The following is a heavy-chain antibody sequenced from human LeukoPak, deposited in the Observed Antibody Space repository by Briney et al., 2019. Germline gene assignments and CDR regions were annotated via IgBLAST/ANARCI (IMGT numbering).Heavy chain of an antibody. V-gene: IGHV4-59*01. CDR3: ARVSYYDSRGKFDY. D-gene: IGHD3-22*01. J-gene: IGHJ4*02. Sequence: PSETLSLTCTVSGGSISSYYWSWIRQPPGKGLEWIGYIYYSGSTNYNPSLKSRVTISVDTSKNQFSLKLSSVTAADTAVYYCARVSYYDSRGKFDYWGQGTLVTVSS. CDR2: IYYSGST. CDR1: GGSISSYY.